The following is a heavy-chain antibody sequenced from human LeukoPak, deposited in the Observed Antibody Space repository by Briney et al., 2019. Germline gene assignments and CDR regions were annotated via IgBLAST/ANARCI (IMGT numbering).Heavy chain of an antibody. CDR3: TRRYYYDTSGNYQNDY. CDR1: GFTFSGSA. J-gene: IGHJ4*02. D-gene: IGHD3-22*01. V-gene: IGHV3-73*01. Sequence: PGGSLKLSCVASGFTFSGSAMHWVGHASGKGLEWVCRIRSKPNSYATHYGASVKGRFTISRDDSKNTAYLQMNSLKTEDTAVYYCTRRYYYDTSGNYQNDYWGQGTLVTVSS. CDR2: IRSKPNSYAT.